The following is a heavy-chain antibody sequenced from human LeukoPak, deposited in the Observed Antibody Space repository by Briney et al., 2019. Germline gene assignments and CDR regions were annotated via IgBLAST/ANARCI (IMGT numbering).Heavy chain of an antibody. D-gene: IGHD2-2*01. V-gene: IGHV4-31*03. CDR3: ARGPRMVAMNGYAFDI. Sequence: SETLSLTCTVSGGSISSGGYYWSWIRQHPGKGLEWIGYIYYSGSTYYNPSLKSRVTMSVDTSKIQFSLNLTSVTAADTAMYYCARGPRMVAMNGYAFDIWGPGTTVIVSS. CDR1: GGSISSGGYY. CDR2: IYYSGST. J-gene: IGHJ3*02.